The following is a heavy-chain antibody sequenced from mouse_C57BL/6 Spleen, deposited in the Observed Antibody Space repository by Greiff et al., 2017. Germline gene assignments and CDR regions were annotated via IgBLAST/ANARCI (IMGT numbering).Heavy chain of an antibody. J-gene: IGHJ2*01. D-gene: IGHD2-1*01. CDR3: ARDRDMVTNFDY. CDR2: ISDGGSYT. V-gene: IGHV5-4*01. Sequence: EVKLVESGGGLVKPGGSLKLSCAASGFTFSSYAMSWVRQTPEKRLEWVATISDGGSYTYYPDNVKGRFTISRDNAKNNLYLQMSHLKSEDTAMYYCARDRDMVTNFDYWGQGTTLTVSS. CDR1: GFTFSSYA.